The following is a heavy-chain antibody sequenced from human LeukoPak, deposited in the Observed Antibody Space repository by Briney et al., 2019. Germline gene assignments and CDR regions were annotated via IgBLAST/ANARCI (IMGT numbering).Heavy chain of an antibody. D-gene: IGHD3-22*01. Sequence: GESLKISCKDSGYSFTNYWIGWVRQMPGKGLEWMGIIYPGDSDTRYSPSFQGQVTISADKSISTAYLQWSSLKASDTAMYYCARTGYYDSTSRWWFDPWGQGTLVTVSS. CDR3: ARTGYYDSTSRWWFDP. V-gene: IGHV5-51*01. CDR1: GYSFTNYW. CDR2: IYPGDSDT. J-gene: IGHJ5*02.